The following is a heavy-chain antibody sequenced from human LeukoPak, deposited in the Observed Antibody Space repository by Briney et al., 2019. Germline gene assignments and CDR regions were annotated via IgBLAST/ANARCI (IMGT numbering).Heavy chain of an antibody. CDR3: ARDRVYSSSWYPIYYFDY. D-gene: IGHD6-13*01. V-gene: IGHV1-18*01. Sequence: ASVKVSCKASGYTFTSYGISWVRQAPGQGLEWMGWISAYNGNTNYAQKLQGRVTMTTDTSTSTAYMELRSLRSDDTAVYYCARDRVYSSSWYPIYYFDYWGQGTLVTVSS. CDR1: GYTFTSYG. CDR2: ISAYNGNT. J-gene: IGHJ4*02.